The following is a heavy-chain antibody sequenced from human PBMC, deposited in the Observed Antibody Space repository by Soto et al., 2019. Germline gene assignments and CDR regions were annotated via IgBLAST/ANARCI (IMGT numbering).Heavy chain of an antibody. CDR2: IYYSWIT. CDR1: GASISSGDYY. Sequence: SLSLTCPVSGASISSGDYYGSWIRQPPGKGLEWIGYIYYSWITYYNPSLKSRVTISVDTSKNQFSLKLSSVTAADTAVYYCAGGGPFTLGYWGQGTLVTVSS. CDR3: AGGGPFTLGY. V-gene: IGHV4-30-4*01. J-gene: IGHJ4*02. D-gene: IGHD2-15*01.